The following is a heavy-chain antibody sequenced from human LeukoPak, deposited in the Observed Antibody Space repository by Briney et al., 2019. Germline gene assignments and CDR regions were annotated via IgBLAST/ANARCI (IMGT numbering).Heavy chain of an antibody. J-gene: IGHJ4*02. D-gene: IGHD3-9*01. V-gene: IGHV1-18*01. Sequence: EASVKLSCKASGFTFTTYGMAWFRQAPGQGLEWVGWISTESGHTNYAQKLQGRVTMTRETSNSTVYMELKSLRSDDTAVYYCARGDNRAYDKKYYFDYGGQGTRITVAS. CDR3: ARGDNRAYDKKYYFDY. CDR1: GFTFTTYG. CDR2: ISTESGHT.